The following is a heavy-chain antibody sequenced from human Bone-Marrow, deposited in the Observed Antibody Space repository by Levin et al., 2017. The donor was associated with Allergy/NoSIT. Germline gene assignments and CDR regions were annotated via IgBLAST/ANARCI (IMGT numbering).Heavy chain of an antibody. J-gene: IGHJ4*02. Sequence: ETLSLTCAASGFTFSSYAMSWVRQAPGKGLEWVSAISGSGGSTYYADSVKGRFTISRDNSKNTLYLQMNSLRAEDTAVYYCAIPNWNQRDYFDYWGQGTLVTVSS. V-gene: IGHV3-23*01. CDR3: AIPNWNQRDYFDY. CDR2: ISGSGGST. CDR1: GFTFSSYA. D-gene: IGHD1-20*01.